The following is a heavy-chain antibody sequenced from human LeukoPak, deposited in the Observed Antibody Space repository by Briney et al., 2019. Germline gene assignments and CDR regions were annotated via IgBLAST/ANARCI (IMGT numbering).Heavy chain of an antibody. D-gene: IGHD3-10*01. CDR2: ISGNGGST. Sequence: PGGSLRLSCAASGFTFSSYAMSWVRQAPGKGLEWVSAISGNGGSTYYADSVKGRFTISRDNSKNTLYLQMNSLRAEDTAVYYCAKLGGFGDFLFDYWGQGTLVTVSS. CDR3: AKLGGFGDFLFDY. V-gene: IGHV3-23*01. J-gene: IGHJ4*02. CDR1: GFTFSSYA.